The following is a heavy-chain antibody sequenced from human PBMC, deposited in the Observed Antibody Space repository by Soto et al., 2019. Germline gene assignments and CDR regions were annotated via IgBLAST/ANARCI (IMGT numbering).Heavy chain of an antibody. D-gene: IGHD4-4*01. J-gene: IGHJ4*02. CDR2: IYRDDDK. CDR3: ALAILQSQNPPAYYFDY. Sequence: SGPTLVNPTQTLTLTCTFSGFSLSTSGVGVGWIRQPPGKALEWLALIYRDDDKRYSPSLKSRLTITKDTSKNQVVLTMTNMDPVDTATYYCALAILQSQNPPAYYFDYWGQGTLVTVSS. V-gene: IGHV2-5*02. CDR1: GFSLSTSGVG.